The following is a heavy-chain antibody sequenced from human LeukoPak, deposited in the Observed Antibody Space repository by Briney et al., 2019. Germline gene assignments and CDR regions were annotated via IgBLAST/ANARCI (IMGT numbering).Heavy chain of an antibody. J-gene: IGHJ3*02. D-gene: IGHD2-15*01. CDR3: ARDHRWYCSGGSCYSSAFDI. Sequence: QPGRSLRLSCAASGFTFSSYAMHWVRQAPGKGLEWVAVISYDGSNKYYVDSVKGRFTISRDNSKNTLYLQMNSLRAEDTAVYYCARDHRWYCSGGSCYSSAFDIWGQGTMVTVSS. CDR1: GFTFSSYA. CDR2: ISYDGSNK. V-gene: IGHV3-30-3*01.